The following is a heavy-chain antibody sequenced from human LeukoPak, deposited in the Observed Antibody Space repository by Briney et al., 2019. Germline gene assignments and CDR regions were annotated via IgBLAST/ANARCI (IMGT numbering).Heavy chain of an antibody. V-gene: IGHV4-59*01. CDR2: IYYSGST. CDR3: ARGSYGSGSYLSY. Sequence: ASETLSLTCTVSGGSISSYYWSWIRQPPGKGLEWIGYIYYSGSTNYNPSLKSRVTISVDTSKNQFSLKLSSVTAADTAVYYCARGSYGSGSYLSYWGQGTLVPSPQ. J-gene: IGHJ4*02. D-gene: IGHD3-10*01. CDR1: GGSISSYY.